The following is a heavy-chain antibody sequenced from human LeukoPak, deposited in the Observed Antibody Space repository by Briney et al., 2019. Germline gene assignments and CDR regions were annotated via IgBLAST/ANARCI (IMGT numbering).Heavy chain of an antibody. CDR2: IYYSGST. V-gene: IGHV4-59*01. D-gene: IGHD2-2*01. Sequence: KASETLSLTCTVSGGSISSYYWSWIRQPPGKGLEWIGYIYYSGSTNYNPSLKSRVTISVDTSKNQFSLKLSSVTAADTAVYYCAREGYCSSTSCHEDAFDIWAQGKMVTVFS. J-gene: IGHJ3*02. CDR3: AREGYCSSTSCHEDAFDI. CDR1: GGSISSYY.